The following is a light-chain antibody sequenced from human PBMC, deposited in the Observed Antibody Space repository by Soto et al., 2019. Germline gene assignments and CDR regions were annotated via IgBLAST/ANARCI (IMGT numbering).Light chain of an antibody. CDR1: QSIGNW. CDR3: QQYNSYSRT. J-gene: IGKJ1*01. Sequence: DIQVTQSPSTLSASVGDRVTITCRASQSIGNWLAWFQQKPGKAPKLLIYKASNLESGVPSRFSGSGSGTEFTLTISSLQPDDFATYYCQQYNSYSRTVGQGTEVDIK. V-gene: IGKV1-5*03. CDR2: KAS.